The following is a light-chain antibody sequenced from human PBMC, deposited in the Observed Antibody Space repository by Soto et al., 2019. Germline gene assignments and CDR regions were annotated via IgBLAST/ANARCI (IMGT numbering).Light chain of an antibody. Sequence: QSVLTQPPSESGTPGQRVTISCSGSRSNIGSNTVNWYQQLPVTAPKFLIYSNNQRPSGVPKRFSGSKSGTSASLAISGLQSEDEADYYCATWDDSLNGHVVFGGGTKVTVL. CDR3: ATWDDSLNGHVV. CDR1: RSNIGSNT. V-gene: IGLV1-44*01. CDR2: SNN. J-gene: IGLJ2*01.